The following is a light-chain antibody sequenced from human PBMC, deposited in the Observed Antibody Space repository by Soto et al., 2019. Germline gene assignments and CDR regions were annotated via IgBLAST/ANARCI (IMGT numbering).Light chain of an antibody. V-gene: IGLV1-51*01. J-gene: IGLJ2*01. CDR3: GTWDSSLSVVV. Sequence: QSVLTQSSSVSAAAGQKVTISCSGSYSNIGSNFVSWYQHFPGSAPRLVIYDNSQRPSGIPDRLSGSKSGSSATLAITGLQTGDEAHYYCGTWDSSLSVVVFGGGTKLTVL. CDR1: YSNIGSNF. CDR2: DNS.